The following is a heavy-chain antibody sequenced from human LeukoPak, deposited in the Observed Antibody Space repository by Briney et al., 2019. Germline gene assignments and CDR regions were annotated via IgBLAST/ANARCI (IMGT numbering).Heavy chain of an antibody. V-gene: IGHV4-59*11. CDR3: ARARSSGSPFY. Sequence: SETLSLTCTVSGGSISSHYWSWIRQPPGKGLEWIGYIYYSGSTNYNPSLKSRVTISVDTSKNQFSLKLSSVTAADTAVYYCARARSSGSPFYWGQGTLVTVSS. D-gene: IGHD3-22*01. J-gene: IGHJ4*02. CDR2: IYYSGST. CDR1: GGSISSHY.